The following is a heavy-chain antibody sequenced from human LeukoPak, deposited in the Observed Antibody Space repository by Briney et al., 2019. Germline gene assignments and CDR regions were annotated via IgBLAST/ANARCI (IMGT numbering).Heavy chain of an antibody. J-gene: IGHJ4*02. Sequence: SETLSLTCTVSGGSISSGSYYWAWIRQPPGTGLEWIGSIYYSGSTYYNPSLKSRVTISVDTSKNQFSLKVSSVTAADTAVYYCARDWAYGSGRLFDYWGQGTLVTVSS. CDR1: GGSISSGSYY. CDR2: IYYSGST. V-gene: IGHV4-39*07. CDR3: ARDWAYGSGRLFDY. D-gene: IGHD3-10*01.